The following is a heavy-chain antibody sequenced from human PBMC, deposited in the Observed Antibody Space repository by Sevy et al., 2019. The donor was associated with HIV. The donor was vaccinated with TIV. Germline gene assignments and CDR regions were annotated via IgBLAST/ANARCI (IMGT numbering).Heavy chain of an antibody. J-gene: IGHJ6*02. CDR1: GYSFSSYS. CDR2: ISGYNGKT. Sequence: ASVKVSCKASGYSFSSYSISWVRQAPGQGLEWMGWISGYNGKTNYEQKLQGRVTMTTDTSTSTAYMELRSLISDDTAVYYCARDNWNYGDSYGMDVWGQGTTVTVSS. D-gene: IGHD1-7*01. V-gene: IGHV1-18*01. CDR3: ARDNWNYGDSYGMDV.